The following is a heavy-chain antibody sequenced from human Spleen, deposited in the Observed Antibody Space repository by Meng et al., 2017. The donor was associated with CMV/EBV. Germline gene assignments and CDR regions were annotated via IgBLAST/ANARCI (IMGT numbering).Heavy chain of an antibody. CDR2: ISWNSGSI. V-gene: IGHV3-9*01. Sequence: SLKISCAASGFTFDDYAMHWVRQAPGKGLEWVSGISWNSGSIGYADSVKGRFTISRDNAKNSLYLQMNSLRAEDTAVYYCARDDSSGFDYWGQGTLVTVSS. J-gene: IGHJ4*02. CDR3: ARDDSSGFDY. CDR1: GFTFDDYA. D-gene: IGHD3-22*01.